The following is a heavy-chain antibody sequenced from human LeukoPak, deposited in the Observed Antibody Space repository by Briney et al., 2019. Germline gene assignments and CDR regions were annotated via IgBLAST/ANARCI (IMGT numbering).Heavy chain of an antibody. Sequence: GASVKVSYKASGGTFSSYAISWVRQATGQGLEWMGGIIPIFGTANYEQKFQGRVTITADESASTAYVELISLRSEDTAVYYCAREDAGAVATRLDAFDIWGQGTMVTVSS. CDR1: GGTFSSYA. CDR3: AREDAGAVATRLDAFDI. D-gene: IGHD5-12*01. J-gene: IGHJ3*02. V-gene: IGHV1-69*01. CDR2: IIPIFGTA.